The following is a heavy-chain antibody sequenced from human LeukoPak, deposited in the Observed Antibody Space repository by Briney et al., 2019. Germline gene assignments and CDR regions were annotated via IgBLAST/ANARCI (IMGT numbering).Heavy chain of an antibody. CDR2: ISSADTT. V-gene: IGHV3-53*01. J-gene: IGHJ3*02. D-gene: IGHD6-19*01. CDR3: ARDPVQWPRKGAFDI. CDR1: GLTVSNTY. Sequence: GGSLRLSCAASGLTVSNTYMSWVRQAPGKGLEWVSVISSADTTYYADSVKGRFTISRDNSKNTVYLQMNSLRAEDTAMCYCARDPVQWPRKGAFDIWGQGTMVTVSS.